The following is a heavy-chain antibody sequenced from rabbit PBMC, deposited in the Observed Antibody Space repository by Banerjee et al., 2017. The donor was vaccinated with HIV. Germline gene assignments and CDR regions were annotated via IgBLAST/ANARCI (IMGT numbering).Heavy chain of an antibody. CDR2: IYAGKGSI. Sequence: QLKETGGGLVQPGGSLTLSCKASGFDFSSHYMSWVRQAPGKGLEWIGIIYAGKGSIDYANWVNGRFTFSSDNAQNTVDLQMNSLTAADTATYFCARDHGLHYFGMDLWGPGSLVTVS. CDR1: GFDFSSHY. CDR3: ARDHGLHYFGMDL. V-gene: IGHV1S7*01. D-gene: IGHD3-1*01. J-gene: IGHJ6*01.